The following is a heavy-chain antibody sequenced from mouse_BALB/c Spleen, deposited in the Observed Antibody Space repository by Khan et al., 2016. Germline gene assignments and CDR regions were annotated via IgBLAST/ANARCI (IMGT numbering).Heavy chain of an antibody. J-gene: IGHJ4*01. CDR3: ATYLLGAIDY. CDR2: ISSGGGST. CDR1: GFAFSSYD. Sequence: EVELVESGGGLVKPGGSLKLSCAATGFAFSSYDMSWVRQTPEKRLEWVAYISSGGGSTYYPDTVKGRFTISRDNAKNTLYLQMSSLKSEDTAICYCATYLLGAIDYWGQGASVTVSS. D-gene: IGHD2-1*01. V-gene: IGHV5-12-1*01.